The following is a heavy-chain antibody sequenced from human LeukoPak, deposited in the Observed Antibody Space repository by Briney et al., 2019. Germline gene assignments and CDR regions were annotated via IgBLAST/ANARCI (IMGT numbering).Heavy chain of an antibody. D-gene: IGHD3-22*01. Sequence: SVKVSFTASGGTFSSYAISWVRQAPGQGLEWMGRIIPILGIANYAQKFQGRVTITADKSTSTAYMELSSLRSEDTAVYYCAVYYYYDSSGYLVGAFDIWGQGTMVTVSS. J-gene: IGHJ3*02. CDR1: GGTFSSYA. CDR2: IIPILGIA. V-gene: IGHV1-69*04. CDR3: AVYYYYDSSGYLVGAFDI.